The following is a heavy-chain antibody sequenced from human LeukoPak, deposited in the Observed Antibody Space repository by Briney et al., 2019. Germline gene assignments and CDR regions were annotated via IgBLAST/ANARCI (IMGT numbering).Heavy chain of an antibody. CDR2: IYHSGST. D-gene: IGHD2-2*01. Sequence: SETLSLTCAVSGGSISSSNWWSWVRQPPGKGLEWIGEIYHSGSTNYNPSLKSRVTISVDKSKNQFSLKLSSVTAADTAVYYCARRGSWCSSTSCYDYWGQGTLVTVSS. CDR1: GGSISSSNW. V-gene: IGHV4-4*02. CDR3: ARRGSWCSSTSCYDY. J-gene: IGHJ4*02.